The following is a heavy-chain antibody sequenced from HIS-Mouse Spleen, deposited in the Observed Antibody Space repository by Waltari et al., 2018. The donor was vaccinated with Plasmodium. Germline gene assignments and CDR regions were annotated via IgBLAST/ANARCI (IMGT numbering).Heavy chain of an antibody. Sequence: QVQLQQWGAGLLKPSETLSLTCAVYGGSFSGYYWSWIRQPPGKVLEWIGEINHNGSNNYNPALKGRVTISVDTAKNQFALKLSSVNAADTAVYYCARGLRGHYWYFDLWGRGTLVTVSS. D-gene: IGHD3-10*01. CDR1: GGSFSGYY. CDR3: ARGLRGHYWYFDL. V-gene: IGHV4-34*01. CDR2: INHNGSN. J-gene: IGHJ2*01.